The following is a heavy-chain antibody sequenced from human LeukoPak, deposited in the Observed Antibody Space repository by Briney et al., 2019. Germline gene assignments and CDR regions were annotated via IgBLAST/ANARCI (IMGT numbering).Heavy chain of an antibody. CDR1: GDSVSSNSAA. CDR2: TYYRSKWYN. Sequence: SQTLSLTCAISGDSVSSNSAAWNWIRRSPSRGLEWLGRTYYRSKWYNDYAVSVKSRITINPDTSKNQFSLQLNSVTPEDTAVYYCARVGVYYDSSGYDYYFDYWGQGTLVTVSS. D-gene: IGHD3-22*01. J-gene: IGHJ4*02. CDR3: ARVGVYYDSSGYDYYFDY. V-gene: IGHV6-1*01.